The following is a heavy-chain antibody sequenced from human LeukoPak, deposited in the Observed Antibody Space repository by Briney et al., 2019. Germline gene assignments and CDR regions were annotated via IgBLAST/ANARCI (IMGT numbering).Heavy chain of an antibody. CDR1: GFTFDDYA. J-gene: IGHJ6*02. CDR3: AKDFYDFWRGDRYYYGMDV. D-gene: IGHD3-3*01. Sequence: GGSLRLSCAASGFTFDDYAMHWVRQAPGKGLEWVSGISWNSGSIGYADSVKGRFTISRDNAKNSLYLQMNSLRAEDTALYYCAKDFYDFWRGDRYYYGMDVWGQGTTVTVSS. V-gene: IGHV3-9*01. CDR2: ISWNSGSI.